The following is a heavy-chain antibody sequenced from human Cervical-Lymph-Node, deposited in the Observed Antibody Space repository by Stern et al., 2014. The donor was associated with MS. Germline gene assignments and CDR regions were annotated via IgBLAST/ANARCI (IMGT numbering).Heavy chain of an antibody. V-gene: IGHV3-48*02. J-gene: IGHJ4*02. CDR1: GFTFSSYS. Sequence: EVHLVESGGGLVQPGGSLRLSCAASGFTFSSYSMNWVRQAPGKGLEWVSYISSSSSTIYYADSVKGRFTISRDNAKNSLYLQMNSLRDEDTAVYYCAREIYDSSGYYYYFDYWGQGTLVTVSS. CDR2: ISSSSSTI. CDR3: AREIYDSSGYYYYFDY. D-gene: IGHD3-22*01.